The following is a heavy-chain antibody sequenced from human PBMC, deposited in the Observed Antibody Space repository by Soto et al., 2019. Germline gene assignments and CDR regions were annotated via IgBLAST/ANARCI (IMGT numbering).Heavy chain of an antibody. CDR1: GFTFSSYA. V-gene: IGHV3-30-3*01. D-gene: IGHD2-2*01. CDR2: ISYDGSNK. CDR3: ASPASHCSSTSCYASSRGGYYYYGMDV. Sequence: GGSLRLSCAASGFTFSSYAMHWVRQAPGKGLEWVAVISYDGSNKYYADSVKGRFTISRDNSKNTLYLQMNSLRAEDTAVYYCASPASHCSSTSCYASSRGGYYYYGMDVWGQGTTVTVSS. J-gene: IGHJ6*02.